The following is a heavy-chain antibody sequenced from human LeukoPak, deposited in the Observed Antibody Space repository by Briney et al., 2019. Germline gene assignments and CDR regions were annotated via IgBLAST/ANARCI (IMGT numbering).Heavy chain of an antibody. J-gene: IGHJ4*02. V-gene: IGHV1-18*01. CDR1: GYTFTTYG. CDR2: ISGHNGNT. D-gene: IGHD3-9*01. Sequence: ASVKVSCKTSGYTFTTYGLSWVRQARGQGLEWMGWISGHNGNTNYAHKFQGRVSMTTDTPTRTAYMELKSLRSDDTAVYYCVLGDILTGYWAEYFPYWGQGTLVSVSS. CDR3: VLGDILTGYWAEYFPY.